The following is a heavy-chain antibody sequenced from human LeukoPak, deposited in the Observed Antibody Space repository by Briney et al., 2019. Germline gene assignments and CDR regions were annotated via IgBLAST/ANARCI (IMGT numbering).Heavy chain of an antibody. J-gene: IGHJ3*02. Sequence: PGGSLTLSCVGSGFTFSRYDMNWVRQTPGKGLEWVSRIRGSGERIHYADSVKGRFTIARDNSKNTLYLQMRSLRPEDTAVYYCAKDGDYYDSSALVALDTWGQGTMVTVSS. CDR2: IRGSGERI. D-gene: IGHD3-22*01. CDR1: GFTFSRYD. CDR3: AKDGDYYDSSALVALDT. V-gene: IGHV3-23*01.